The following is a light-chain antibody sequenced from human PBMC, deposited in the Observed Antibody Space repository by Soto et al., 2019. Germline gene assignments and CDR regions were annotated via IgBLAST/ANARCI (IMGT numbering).Light chain of an antibody. CDR3: QQYGSSPRT. V-gene: IGKV3-20*01. CDR2: GAS. J-gene: IGKJ2*01. Sequence: EIVLTQSPGTLSLSQGERVTLSCRASQSVSDTFLAWYQQKPGQAPRLLIYGASSRATGIPDRFSGSGSETDFTLTISRLEPEDFAVYYCQQYGSSPRTFGQGTKLEIK. CDR1: QSVSDTF.